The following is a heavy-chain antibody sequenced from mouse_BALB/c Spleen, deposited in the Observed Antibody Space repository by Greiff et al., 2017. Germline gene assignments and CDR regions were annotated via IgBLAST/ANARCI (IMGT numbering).Heavy chain of an antibody. CDR2: IDPANGNT. V-gene: IGHV14-3*02. J-gene: IGHJ2*01. CDR1: GFNIKDTY. Sequence: VQLQQSGAELVKPGASVKLSCTASGFNIKDTYMHWVKQRPEQGLEWIGRIDPANGNTKYDPKFQGKATITADTSSNTAYLQLSSLTSEDTAVYYCARRDGPPYFDYWGQGTTRTVSS. CDR3: ARRDGPPYFDY. D-gene: IGHD2-3*01.